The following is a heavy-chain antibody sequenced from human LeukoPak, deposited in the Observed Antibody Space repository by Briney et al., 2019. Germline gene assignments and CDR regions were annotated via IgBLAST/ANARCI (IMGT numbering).Heavy chain of an antibody. V-gene: IGHV2-5*02. Sequence: SGPTLVKPTQTLTLTYTFSGFSLSTSGVGVGWIRQPPGKALEWLALIYWDDDKRYSPSLKSRLTITKDTSKNQVVLTMTNMDPVDTATYYCAHRNYDILTGHYLFDYWGQGTLVTVSS. D-gene: IGHD3-9*01. J-gene: IGHJ4*02. CDR1: GFSLSTSGVG. CDR3: AHRNYDILTGHYLFDY. CDR2: IYWDDDK.